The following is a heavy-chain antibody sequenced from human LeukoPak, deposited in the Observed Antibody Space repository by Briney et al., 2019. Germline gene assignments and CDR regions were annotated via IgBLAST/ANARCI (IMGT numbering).Heavy chain of an antibody. CDR2: IRHDGSKK. CDR3: AKRNYYSDY. CDR1: GFTFSSYG. Sequence: GGSLRLSCGASGFTFSSYGMHWVRQGPGKGLEWVAFIRHDGSKKYHADSVKGRFTISRDNSKNTLYLQMNSLRAEDTAVYYCAKRNYYSDYWGQGTLVTVSS. V-gene: IGHV3-30*02. J-gene: IGHJ4*02. D-gene: IGHD1-14*01.